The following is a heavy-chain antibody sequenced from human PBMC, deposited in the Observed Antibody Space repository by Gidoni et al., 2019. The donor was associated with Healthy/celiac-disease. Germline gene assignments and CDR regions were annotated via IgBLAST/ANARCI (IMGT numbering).Heavy chain of an antibody. CDR2: MTPNSGNT. Sequence: QVQLVQSGAEVKKPGASVKVSCKASGYTFTSYDINWVRQATGQGRESMGWMTPNSGNTGYAQKFQGRVTMTRNTSIITAYMELSSLRSADTAVYYRARRTIPIRGLGFDPWGQGTLVTVSS. J-gene: IGHJ5*02. CDR1: GYTFTSYD. V-gene: IGHV1-8*01. CDR3: ARRTIPIRGLGFDP.